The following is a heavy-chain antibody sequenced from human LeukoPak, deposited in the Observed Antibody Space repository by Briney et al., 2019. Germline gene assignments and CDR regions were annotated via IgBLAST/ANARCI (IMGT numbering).Heavy chain of an antibody. V-gene: IGHV4-61*02. CDR3: ARGITSWYYFDY. CDR2: IYTSGCT. D-gene: IGHD1-14*01. Sequence: SSETLSLTCTVSGGYISSGSYYWTWNRQPAGKGLEWIGRIYTSGCTNLNPSLKSRVSISLDTSQNQFSLKLNSVTAADTAVYYCARGITSWYYFDYWGQGSLVTVSS. J-gene: IGHJ4*02. CDR1: GGYISSGSYY.